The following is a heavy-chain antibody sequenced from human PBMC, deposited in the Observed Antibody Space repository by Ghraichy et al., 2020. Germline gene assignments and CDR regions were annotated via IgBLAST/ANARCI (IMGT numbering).Heavy chain of an antibody. J-gene: IGHJ4*02. CDR3: ARHIGTRSLLYYFDY. CDR1: GGSISSSSYY. V-gene: IGHV4-39*01. D-gene: IGHD6-6*01. Sequence: SETLSLTCTVSGGSISSSSYYWGWIRQPPGKGLEWIGSIYYSGSTYSNPSLRSRVTISVDTSKNHFSLKLSSVTAADTAVYYCARHIGTRSLLYYFDYWGRGTLVTVSS. CDR2: IYYSGST.